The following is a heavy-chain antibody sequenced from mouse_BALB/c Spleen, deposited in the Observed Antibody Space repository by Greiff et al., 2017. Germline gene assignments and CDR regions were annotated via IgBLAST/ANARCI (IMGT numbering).Heavy chain of an antibody. D-gene: IGHD1-1*01. CDR1: GFTFSSYT. J-gene: IGHJ3*01. Sequence: VKLVESGGGLVKPGGSLKLSCAASGFTFSSYTMSWVRQTPEKRLEWVATISSGGSYTYYPDSVKGRFTISRDNAKNTLYLQMSSLKSEDTAMYYCTRAYGSSSWFAYWGQGTLVTVSA. CDR3: TRAYGSSSWFAY. V-gene: IGHV5-6-4*01. CDR2: ISSGGSYT.